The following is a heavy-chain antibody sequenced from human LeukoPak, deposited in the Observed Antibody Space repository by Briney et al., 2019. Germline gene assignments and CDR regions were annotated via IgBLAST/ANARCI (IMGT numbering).Heavy chain of an antibody. CDR3: ARSLRSHYYYYMDV. CDR1: GFTFSDYY. V-gene: IGHV3-11*01. CDR2: ISSSGSTI. J-gene: IGHJ6*03. Sequence: GGSLRLSCAASGFTFSDYYMSWIRQAPGKGLEWVSYISSSGSTIYYADSVKGRFTTSRDNAKNSLYLQMNSLRAEDTAVYYCARSLRSHYYYYMDVWGKGTTVTISS.